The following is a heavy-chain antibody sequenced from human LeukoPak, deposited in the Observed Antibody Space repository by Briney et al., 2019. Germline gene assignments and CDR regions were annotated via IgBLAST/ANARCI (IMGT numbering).Heavy chain of an antibody. D-gene: IGHD2-15*01. CDR3: ARALVVVVAATLSPFDY. V-gene: IGHV1-18*01. Sequence: GASVKVSCKASGYTFTSYGINWVRQAPGQGLEWMGWIRVYNGNTNYAQKLQGRVTMTTDTSTSTAYMELSSLRSEGTAVYYCARALVVVVAATLSPFDYWGQGTLVTVSS. J-gene: IGHJ4*02. CDR1: GYTFTSYG. CDR2: IRVYNGNT.